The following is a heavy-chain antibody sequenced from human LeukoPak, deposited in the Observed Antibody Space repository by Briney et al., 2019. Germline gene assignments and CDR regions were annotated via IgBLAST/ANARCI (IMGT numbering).Heavy chain of an antibody. V-gene: IGHV4-34*01. Sequence: PSETLSLTCAVYGGSFSGYYWSWIRQPPGKGLEWIGEINHSGSTNYNPSLKSRVSISVDTSKNQFSLKLSSVTAADTAVYYCARHSGYSSPYHYYYYYMDVWGKGTTVTVSS. CDR1: GGSFSGYY. D-gene: IGHD6-19*01. CDR2: INHSGST. CDR3: ARHSGYSSPYHYYYYYMDV. J-gene: IGHJ6*03.